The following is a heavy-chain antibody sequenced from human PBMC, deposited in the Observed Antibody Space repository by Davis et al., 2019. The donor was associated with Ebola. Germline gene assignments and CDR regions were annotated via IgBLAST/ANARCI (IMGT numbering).Heavy chain of an antibody. CDR2: ISGSGGST. CDR3: AKAGYQLLDFDY. J-gene: IGHJ4*02. CDR1: GFTFSSYA. Sequence: PGGSLRLSCAASGFTFSSYAMTWVRQAPGKGLEWVSVISGSGGSTYYPDSVKGRFTIFRDNSRNTLYLQMNSLRAEDTALYYCAKAGYQLLDFDYWGQGTLVIVSS. V-gene: IGHV3-23*01. D-gene: IGHD2-2*01.